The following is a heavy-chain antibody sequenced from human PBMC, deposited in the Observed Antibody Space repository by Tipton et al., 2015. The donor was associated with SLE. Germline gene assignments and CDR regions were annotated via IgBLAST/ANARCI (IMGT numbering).Heavy chain of an antibody. CDR1: GYTLPTYY. Sequence: QSGAEVKEPGASGKLSCKASGYTLPTYYMPWVRQAPGQGLEWMGIINPSGDRTRFAQKFQGRATMTRDTSSSTVYMELSSLRSEDTAVYYCARHLSGGWCVYYWGQGTLVTVSS. CDR2: INPSGDRT. J-gene: IGHJ4*02. V-gene: IGHV1-46*01. D-gene: IGHD6-19*01. CDR3: ARHLSGGWCVYY.